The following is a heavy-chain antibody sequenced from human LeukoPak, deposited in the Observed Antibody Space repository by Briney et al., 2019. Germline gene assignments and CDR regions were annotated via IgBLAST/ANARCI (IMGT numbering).Heavy chain of an antibody. CDR3: ASSIRYYGSGSPNHY. CDR1: GGSFSGYY. V-gene: IGHV4-34*01. D-gene: IGHD3-10*01. Sequence: SETLSLTCAVYGGSFSGYYWSWIRQPPGKGLEWIGEINHSGSTNYNPSLKSRVTISVDTSKNQFSLKLSSVTAADTAVYYCASSIRYYGSGSPNHYWGQGTLVTVSS. CDR2: INHSGST. J-gene: IGHJ4*02.